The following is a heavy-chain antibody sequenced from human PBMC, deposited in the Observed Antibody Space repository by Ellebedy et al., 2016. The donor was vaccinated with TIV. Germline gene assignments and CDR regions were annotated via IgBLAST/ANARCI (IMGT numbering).Heavy chain of an antibody. CDR3: AQAPLFAEIKLLGMDV. CDR2: ISARGDSA. V-gene: IGHV3-23*01. D-gene: IGHD4-23*01. Sequence: GGSLRLSCAASTFTFSTYAMSWVRQAPGKGLEWVSSISARGDSAYYADSVKGRFTISRDNSKNTVYLEMNSLRLDDTAVYYCAQAPLFAEIKLLGMDVWGQGTSVTVSS. J-gene: IGHJ6*02. CDR1: TFTFSTYA.